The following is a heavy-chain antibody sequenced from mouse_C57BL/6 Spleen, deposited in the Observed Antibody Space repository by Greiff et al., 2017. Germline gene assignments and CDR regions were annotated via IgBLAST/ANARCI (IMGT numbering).Heavy chain of an antibody. CDR1: GYTFTSYW. CDR2: IDPNSGGT. Sequence: ESGAELVKPGASVKLSCKASGYTFTSYWMHWVKQRPGRGLEWIGRIDPNSGGTKYNEKFKSKATLTVDKPSSTAYMQLSSLTSEDSAVYYCARAYSSHYVGYFVYWGQGTTLTVSS. CDR3: ARAYSSHYVGYFVY. V-gene: IGHV1-72*01. J-gene: IGHJ2*01. D-gene: IGHD2-5*01.